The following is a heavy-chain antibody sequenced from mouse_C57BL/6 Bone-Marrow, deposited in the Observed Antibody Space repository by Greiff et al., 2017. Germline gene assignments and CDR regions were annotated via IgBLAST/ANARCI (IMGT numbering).Heavy chain of an antibody. CDR1: GYTFTSYW. Sequence: QVQLKQPGAELVRPGSSVKLSCKASGYTFTSYWMDWVKQRPGQGLEWIGNIYPSDSETHYNQKFKDKATLTVDKSSSTASMQLSSLTSEDSAVYYCAREFRAMDYWGQGTSVTVSS. V-gene: IGHV1-61*01. J-gene: IGHJ4*01. CDR3: AREFRAMDY. CDR2: IYPSDSET.